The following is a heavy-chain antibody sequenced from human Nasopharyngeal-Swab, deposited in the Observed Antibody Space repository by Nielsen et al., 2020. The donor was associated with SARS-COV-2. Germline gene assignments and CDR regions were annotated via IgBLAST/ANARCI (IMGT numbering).Heavy chain of an antibody. J-gene: IGHJ6*03. CDR1: GGSISSYY. D-gene: IGHD3-9*01. CDR3: ARGGILTPYYYMDV. V-gene: IGHV4-59*01. Sequence: GSLRLSCTVPGGSISSYYWNWVRQPPGKGLEWMAYVYYSGSNKYNPSLKSRVTTSVDRAKNQVSVKLTSVTAADPAVYYYARGGILTPYYYMDVWGRGTTVAVSS. CDR2: VYYSGSN.